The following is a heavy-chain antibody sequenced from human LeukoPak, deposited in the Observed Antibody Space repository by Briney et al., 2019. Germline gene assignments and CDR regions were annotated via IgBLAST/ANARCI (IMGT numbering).Heavy chain of an antibody. CDR3: AKDLYYYDSSGYSPFDY. D-gene: IGHD3-22*01. V-gene: IGHV3-33*06. CDR1: GFTFSSYG. CDR2: IWYDGSNK. Sequence: GGSLRLSCAASGFTFSSYGMHWVHQAPGKGLEWVAVIWYDGSNKYYADSVKGRFTISRDNSKNTLYLQMNSLRAEDTAVYYCAKDLYYYDSSGYSPFDYWGQGTLVTVSS. J-gene: IGHJ4*02.